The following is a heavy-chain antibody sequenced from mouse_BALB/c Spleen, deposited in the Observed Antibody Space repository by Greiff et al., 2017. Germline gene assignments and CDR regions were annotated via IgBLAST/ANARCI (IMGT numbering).Heavy chain of an antibody. CDR3: ARGTTATYYAMDY. CDR1: GDSITSGY. CDR2: ISYSGST. J-gene: IGHJ4*01. D-gene: IGHD1-2*01. Sequence: DVKLVESGPSLVKPSQTLSLTCSVTGDSITSGYWNWIRKFPGNKLEYMGYISYSGSTYYNPSLKSRISITRDTSKNQYYLQLNSVTTEDTATYYCARGTTATYYAMDYWGQGTSVTVSS. V-gene: IGHV3-8*02.